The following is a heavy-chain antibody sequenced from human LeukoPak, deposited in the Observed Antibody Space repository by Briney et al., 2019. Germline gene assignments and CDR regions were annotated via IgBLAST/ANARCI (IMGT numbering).Heavy chain of an antibody. V-gene: IGHV3-74*01. CDR1: GFTFSSYW. CDR2: INSDGSRT. Sequence: PGGSLRLSCAASGFTFSSYWMHWVRQAPGKGLVWVSRINSDGSRTSYADSVKGRFTTSRDNAKNSLYLQMNSLRAEDTAVYYCARDGVRDGLYFDYWGQGTPVTVSS. D-gene: IGHD5-24*01. CDR3: ARDGVRDGLYFDY. J-gene: IGHJ4*02.